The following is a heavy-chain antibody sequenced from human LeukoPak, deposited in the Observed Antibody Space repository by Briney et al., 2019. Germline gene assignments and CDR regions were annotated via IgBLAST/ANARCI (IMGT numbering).Heavy chain of an antibody. CDR3: ARSTVTRNNWFDP. J-gene: IGHJ5*02. CDR1: GYSISSGYY. CDR2: IYHSGST. V-gene: IGHV4-38-2*01. Sequence: SETLSLTCAVSGYSISSGYYWGWIRQPPGKGLEWIGSIYHSGSTYYNPSLKSRVTISVDTSKNQFSLRLSSVTAADTAVYYCARSTVTRNNWFDPWGQGTLVTVSS. D-gene: IGHD4-11*01.